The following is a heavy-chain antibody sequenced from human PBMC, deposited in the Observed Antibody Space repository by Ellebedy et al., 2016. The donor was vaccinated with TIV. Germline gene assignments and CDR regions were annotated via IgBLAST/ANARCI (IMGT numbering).Heavy chain of an antibody. V-gene: IGHV4-39*07. Sequence: GSLRLSXTVSGGSISSSSYYWGWIRQPPGKGLEWIGSIYYSGSTYYNPSLKSRVTISVDTSKNQFSLKLSSVTAGDTAVYYCARGTVALQPLKYFDSWGQGTLVTVSS. D-gene: IGHD6-19*01. CDR2: IYYSGST. J-gene: IGHJ4*02. CDR1: GGSISSSSYY. CDR3: ARGTVALQPLKYFDS.